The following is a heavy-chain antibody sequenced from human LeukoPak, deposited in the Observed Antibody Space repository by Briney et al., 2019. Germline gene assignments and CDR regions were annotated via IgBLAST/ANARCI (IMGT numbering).Heavy chain of an antibody. D-gene: IGHD3-22*01. J-gene: IGHJ4*02. CDR3: ARAGLSGYYYYFDY. Sequence: SETLSLTCTVSGGSISSYYWSWIRQPPGKGLEWIGYIYYSGSTNYNPSLKSRVTISVDTSKNQFSLKLSSVTAADTAVYYCARAGLSGYYYYFDYWGQGTLVTVSS. CDR1: GGSISSYY. CDR2: IYYSGST. V-gene: IGHV4-59*01.